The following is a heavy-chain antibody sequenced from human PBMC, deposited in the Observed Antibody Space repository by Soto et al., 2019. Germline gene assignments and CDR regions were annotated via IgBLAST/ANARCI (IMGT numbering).Heavy chain of an antibody. CDR1: DGNLRTHG. D-gene: IGHD3-22*01. V-gene: IGHV1-18*01. J-gene: IGHJ3*01. Sequence: QVHLVQSGAEVKMPGASVVVSCRVSDGNLRTHGVSWWRQAPGLRFGWIGWVSGYHGNSNAEQKFQGRVNMTADTSTNCAYMELRRLTSDDTAVYYCARDGIWDSSGSWVGDYDSDFWGQGTMVTVSS. CDR2: VSGYHGNS. CDR3: ARDGIWDSSGSWVGDYDSDF.